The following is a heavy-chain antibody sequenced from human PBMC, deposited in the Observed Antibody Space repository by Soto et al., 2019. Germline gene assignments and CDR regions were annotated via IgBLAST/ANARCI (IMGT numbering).Heavy chain of an antibody. CDR2: VSWSSRSI. D-gene: IGHD2-15*01. V-gene: IGHV3-9*01. Sequence: EVQLVESGGGLVQPGRSLRLSCVASGFTFDDYAMHWVRQAPGKGLEWVSGVSWSSRSIGYADSVKGRFTISRDNAQHSLYLQMNSLRDEDTAFYYCATEGGYWGQGTLVTVSS. CDR1: GFTFDDYA. J-gene: IGHJ4*02. CDR3: ATEGGY.